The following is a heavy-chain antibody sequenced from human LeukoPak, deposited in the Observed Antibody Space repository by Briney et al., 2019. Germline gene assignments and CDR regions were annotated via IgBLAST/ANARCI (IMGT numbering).Heavy chain of an antibody. J-gene: IGHJ5*02. D-gene: IGHD3-3*01. Sequence: SETLSLTCAVYGGSFSGYYWSWIRQPPGKGLEWIGEINHSGSTNYNPSLKSRVTISVDTSKNQFSLKLSSVTAADTAVYYCARGGLRSLSNQRRRTNWFDPWGQGTLVTVSS. CDR1: GGSFSGYY. V-gene: IGHV4-34*01. CDR2: INHSGST. CDR3: ARGGLRSLSNQRRRTNWFDP.